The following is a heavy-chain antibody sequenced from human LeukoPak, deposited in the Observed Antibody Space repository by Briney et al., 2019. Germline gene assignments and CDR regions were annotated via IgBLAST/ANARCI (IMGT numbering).Heavy chain of an antibody. D-gene: IGHD6-19*01. CDR3: AKGLYSSGWYSDY. J-gene: IGHJ4*02. CDR1: GFTFGSFS. Sequence: PGGSLRLSCAASGFTFGSFSRTWVRQAPGKGLEWISTISSSGSGTYIYYADSVKGRFTISRDNAKNSLYLQMNSLRTEDTALYYCAKGLYSSGWYSDYWGQGTLVTVSS. V-gene: IGHV3-21*04. CDR2: ISSSGSGTYI.